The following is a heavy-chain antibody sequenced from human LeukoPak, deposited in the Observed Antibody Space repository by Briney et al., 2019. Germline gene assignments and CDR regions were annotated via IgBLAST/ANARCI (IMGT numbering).Heavy chain of an antibody. CDR3: ARQVGPTPYYFDY. CDR1: GYSFTTYW. J-gene: IGHJ4*02. V-gene: IGHV5-51*01. D-gene: IGHD1-26*01. Sequence: GESLKISCKGSGYSFTTYWIGWVRQMPGKGLEWMGIIYPGDSDTRYSPSFQGQVTISADKSISTAYLQWRSLKASDTAMYYCARQVGPTPYYFDYWGQGTLVTVSS. CDR2: IYPGDSDT.